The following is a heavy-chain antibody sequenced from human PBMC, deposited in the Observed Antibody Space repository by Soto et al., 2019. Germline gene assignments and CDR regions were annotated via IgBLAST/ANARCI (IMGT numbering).Heavy chain of an antibody. CDR2: ISYDGSNK. Sequence: QVQLVESGGGVVQPGRSLRLSCAASGFTFRSYAMHWVRQAPGKGLEWVAVISYDGSNKYYADSVKGRFTISRDNSKNTLYLQMNSLRAEDTAVYYCARDSGIQLPDYWGQGTLVTVSS. V-gene: IGHV3-30-3*01. CDR3: ARDSGIQLPDY. D-gene: IGHD5-18*01. J-gene: IGHJ4*02. CDR1: GFTFRSYA.